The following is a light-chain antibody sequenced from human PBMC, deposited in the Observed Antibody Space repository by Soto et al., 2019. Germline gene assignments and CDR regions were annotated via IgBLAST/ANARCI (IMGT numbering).Light chain of an antibody. CDR2: DSS. CDR1: QSLSINF. CDR3: QKYDISKWK. V-gene: IGKV3-20*01. J-gene: IGKJ1*01. Sequence: ERVMTHSASTLSVSPGERSTLSCRASQSLSINFLAWYQQKPGQPPRLLIYDSSTRATGFPDRFSGSGSGKDLTLTIIRMEPEDFEVYYCQKYDISKWKFGHGNKVDIK.